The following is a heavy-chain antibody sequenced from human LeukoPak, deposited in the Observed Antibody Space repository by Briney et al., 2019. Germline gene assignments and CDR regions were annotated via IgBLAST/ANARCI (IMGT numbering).Heavy chain of an antibody. CDR2: INPNTGGT. D-gene: IGHD2-8*01. V-gene: IGHV1-2*02. Sequence: VASVKVSCKASGYTFTSYGISWVRQAPGQGFEWMGWINPNTGGTNYAQKFKGRVLMTRDTSISTAYLELSSLKSDDTAVYYCARVGYCSRGVCYNYDYWGQGAQVTVSS. J-gene: IGHJ4*02. CDR3: ARVGYCSRGVCYNYDY. CDR1: GYTFTSYG.